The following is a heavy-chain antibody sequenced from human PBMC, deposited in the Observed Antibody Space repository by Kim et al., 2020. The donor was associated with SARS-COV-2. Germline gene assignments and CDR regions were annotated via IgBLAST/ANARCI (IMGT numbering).Heavy chain of an antibody. Sequence: SLKSRVTISVDTSKNPFTLKLSSVTAADTAVYYCARIGVLRFLEWLSFDYWGQGTLVTVSS. CDR3: ARIGVLRFLEWLSFDY. J-gene: IGHJ4*02. V-gene: IGHV4-59*01. D-gene: IGHD3-3*01.